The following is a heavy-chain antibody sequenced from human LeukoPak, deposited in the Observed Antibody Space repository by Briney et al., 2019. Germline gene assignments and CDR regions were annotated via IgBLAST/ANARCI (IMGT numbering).Heavy chain of an antibody. CDR3: ARDIRLEIRLGHDAFDI. CDR2: ISSSSSYI. V-gene: IGHV3-21*01. J-gene: IGHJ3*02. Sequence: GGPLRLSCAASGFTFSSYSMNWVRQAPGKGLEWVSSISSSSSYIYYADSVKGRFTISRDNAKNSLYLQMNSLRAEDTAVYYCARDIRLEIRLGHDAFDIWGQGTMVTVSS. CDR1: GFTFSSYS. D-gene: IGHD1-7*01.